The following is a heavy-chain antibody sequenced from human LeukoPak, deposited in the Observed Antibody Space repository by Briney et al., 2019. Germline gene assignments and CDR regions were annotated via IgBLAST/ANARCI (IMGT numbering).Heavy chain of an antibody. J-gene: IGHJ4*02. Sequence: PGGSLRLSCAASGFTFSTDAMTWVRQAPGKGLQWVSAISGSGDDTYYEDSVKGRFTISRDNSKNMMYLQMNSLRAEDTALYYCARDSSGWSKNYWGQGTLVTVSS. CDR1: GFTFSTDA. V-gene: IGHV3-23*01. CDR3: ARDSSGWSKNY. D-gene: IGHD6-19*01. CDR2: ISGSGDDT.